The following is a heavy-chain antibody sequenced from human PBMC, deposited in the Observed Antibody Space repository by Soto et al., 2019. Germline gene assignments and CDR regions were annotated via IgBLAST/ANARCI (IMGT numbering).Heavy chain of an antibody. D-gene: IGHD3-22*01. CDR2: IYYSGST. Sequence: PSETLSLTCTVSGGSISSYYWSWIRQPPGKGLEWIGYIYYSGSTNYNPSLKSRVTISVDTSKNQFSLRLSSVTAADTAVYYCVSGYYYSPFDYWGQGXLVTVSS. V-gene: IGHV4-59*01. J-gene: IGHJ4*02. CDR3: VSGYYYSPFDY. CDR1: GGSISSYY.